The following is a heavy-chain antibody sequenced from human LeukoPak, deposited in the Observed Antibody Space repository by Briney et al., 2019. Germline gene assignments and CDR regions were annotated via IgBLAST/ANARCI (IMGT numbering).Heavy chain of an antibody. Sequence: SETLSLTCAVYGGSFSGYYWSWIRQPPGEELEWIGEINHSGSTNYNPSLKSRVTISVDTSKNQFSLKLSSVTAADTAVYYCAGDSGYPGYWGQGTLVTVSS. CDR1: GGSFSGYY. CDR3: AGDSGYPGY. J-gene: IGHJ4*02. D-gene: IGHD5-12*01. CDR2: INHSGST. V-gene: IGHV4-34*01.